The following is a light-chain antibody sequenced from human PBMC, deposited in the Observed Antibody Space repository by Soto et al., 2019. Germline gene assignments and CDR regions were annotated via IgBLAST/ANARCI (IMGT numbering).Light chain of an antibody. Sequence: QSALTQPPSASGSPGQSVTISCTGTSSDVGSYNYVSWYQQHPGKAPKLMIYEVSKRPSGVPDRFSDSKSGNTASLTVSGLEAEEEAYYYCTSYAGNNNVVFGGGTKLTFL. CDR1: SSDVGSYNY. J-gene: IGLJ3*02. V-gene: IGLV2-8*01. CDR2: EVS. CDR3: TSYAGNNNVV.